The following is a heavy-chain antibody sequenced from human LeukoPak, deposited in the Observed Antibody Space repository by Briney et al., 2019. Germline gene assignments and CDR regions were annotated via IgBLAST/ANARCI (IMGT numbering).Heavy chain of an antibody. D-gene: IGHD5-24*01. J-gene: IGHJ4*02. CDR2: IRGKAYGGTT. CDR1: GFIFGDYA. Sequence: GGSLRLSCTASGFIFGDYALSWVRQAPGKGLVWLAFIRGKAYGGTTHYAASVSGRFTISRDDSESVAYLQMNSLKTEDTAVYYCTKSRDVNAIYFDYWGQGTLVTVSS. V-gene: IGHV3-49*04. CDR3: TKSRDVNAIYFDY.